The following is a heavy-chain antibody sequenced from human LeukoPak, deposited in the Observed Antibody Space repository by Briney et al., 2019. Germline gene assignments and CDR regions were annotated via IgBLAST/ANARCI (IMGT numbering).Heavy chain of an antibody. J-gene: IGHJ4*02. V-gene: IGHV4-4*07. CDR2: IFASGST. CDR3: ARDGSSWPFFDS. CDR1: GGSISSYQ. Sequence: SETLSLTCTVSGGSISSYQWSWIRQPAGKGLEWIGRIFASGSTNYNPSLKSRVTMSVDTSKNQFSLKLISVTAADTAVYYCARDGSSWPFFDSWGQGTLVTVST. D-gene: IGHD6-13*01.